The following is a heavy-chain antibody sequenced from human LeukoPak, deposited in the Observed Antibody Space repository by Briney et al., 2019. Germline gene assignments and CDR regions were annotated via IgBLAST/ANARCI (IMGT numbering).Heavy chain of an antibody. Sequence: GGSLRLSCAASGFIVSSNYMTWVRQAPGKGLEWVSVIYSDGSTFYADSVKGRFTISRENSNNTLYLQMNRLRAEDTAVYYCARDQQRFCSGGTCYLGFEYWGQGILVTVSS. CDR1: GFIVSSNY. V-gene: IGHV3-53*01. CDR2: IYSDGST. D-gene: IGHD2-15*01. CDR3: ARDQQRFCSGGTCYLGFEY. J-gene: IGHJ4*02.